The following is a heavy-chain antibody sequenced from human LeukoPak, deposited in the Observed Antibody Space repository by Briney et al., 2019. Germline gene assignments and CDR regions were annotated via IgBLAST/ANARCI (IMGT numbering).Heavy chain of an antibody. V-gene: IGHV3-66*01. CDR3: ARDYFTFGGVIVAS. J-gene: IGHJ5*02. D-gene: IGHD3-16*02. CDR2: IYSGGST. CDR1: GFTVSSNY. Sequence: GGSLRLSCAGYGFTVSSNYMSWVRQAPGKGLEWVSVIYSGGSTNYADSVKGRFSISRDNSKNTVYLQMNSLRAEDTAVYYCARDYFTFGGVIVASWGQGTLVTVSS.